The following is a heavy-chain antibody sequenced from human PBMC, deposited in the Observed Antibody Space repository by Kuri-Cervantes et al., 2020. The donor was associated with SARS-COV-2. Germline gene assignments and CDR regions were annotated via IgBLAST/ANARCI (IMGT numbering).Heavy chain of an antibody. CDR3: ARRAYGEQVDYYYMDV. V-gene: IGHV5-51*01. D-gene: IGHD4-17*01. CDR1: GYTFTNYW. Sequence: SCKVYGYTFTNYWIAWVRQMPGKGLEWMGIIYPGDSDTKYSPSFQGQVTISADKSISTAFLQWSSLKASDTAMYYCARRAYGEQVDYYYMDVWGKGTTVTVSS. J-gene: IGHJ6*03. CDR2: IYPGDSDT.